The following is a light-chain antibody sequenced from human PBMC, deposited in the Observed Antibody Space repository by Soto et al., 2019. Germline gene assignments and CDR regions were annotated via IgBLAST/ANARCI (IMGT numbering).Light chain of an antibody. CDR2: DVN. CDR1: SGDIGAYNY. CDR3: CSYAHTSRV. V-gene: IGLV2-11*01. Sequence: QSALTQPRSVSGSPGQSVTFSCTGTSGDIGAYNYVSWYQFHPGKAPKMIIYDVNKRPSGLPDRFSGSKSGNTASLTISWLQAEDAADYYCCSYAHTSRVFGGGTKVTVL. J-gene: IGLJ3*02.